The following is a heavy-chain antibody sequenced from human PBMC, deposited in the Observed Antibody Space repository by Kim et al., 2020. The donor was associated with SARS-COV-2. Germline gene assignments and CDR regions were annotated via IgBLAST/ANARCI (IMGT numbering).Heavy chain of an antibody. CDR2: VYHSGTT. D-gene: IGHD3-22*01. V-gene: IGHV4-39*01. Sequence: GSLSLTCAVTGGSISSSFNYWGWIRQPPGKGLEWIGSVYHSGTTYDSPSLKSRVTVSVDTSKNEFSLKVTSVTAADTAVYFCARLPHDSSGYVDCWGQGVLVTVSS. CDR3: ARLPHDSSGYVDC. CDR1: GGSISSSFNY. J-gene: IGHJ4*02.